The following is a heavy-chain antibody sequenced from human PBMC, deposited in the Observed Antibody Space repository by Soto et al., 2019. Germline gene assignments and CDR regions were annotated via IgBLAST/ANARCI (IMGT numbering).Heavy chain of an antibody. J-gene: IGHJ4*02. V-gene: IGHV4-59*01. CDR1: GGSISSYY. CDR2: IYYSGST. D-gene: IGHD3-9*01. CDR3: ARDPTGYLFDY. Sequence: PSETLSLTCTVSGGSISSYYWSWIRQPPGKGLEWIGYIYYSGSTNYNPSLKSRVTISVDTSKNQFSLKLSSVTAADTAVYYCARDPTGYLFDYWGRGTLVTVSS.